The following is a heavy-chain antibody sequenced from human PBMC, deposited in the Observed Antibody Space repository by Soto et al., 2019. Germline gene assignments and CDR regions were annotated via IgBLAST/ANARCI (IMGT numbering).Heavy chain of an antibody. V-gene: IGHV3-30*18. J-gene: IGHJ4*02. CDR3: AEDFVRYYGDPSVDY. CDR2: ISYDGSNK. D-gene: IGHD4-17*01. Sequence: GGSLRLSCAASGFTFSSYGMHWVRQAPGKGLEWVAVISYDGSNKYYADSVKGRFTISRDNSKNTLYLQMNSLRAEDTAVYYCAEDFVRYYGDPSVDYWGQGTLVTVSS. CDR1: GFTFSSYG.